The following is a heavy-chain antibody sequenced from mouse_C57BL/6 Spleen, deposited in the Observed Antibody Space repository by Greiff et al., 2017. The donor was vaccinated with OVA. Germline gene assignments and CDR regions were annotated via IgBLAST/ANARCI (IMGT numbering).Heavy chain of an antibody. CDR3: ARGAYYSNYEGFAY. CDR1: GYTFTSYW. CDR2: IHPNSGST. D-gene: IGHD2-5*01. Sequence: VQLQQSGAELVKPGASVKLSCKASGYTFTSYWMHWVKQRPGQGLEWIGMIHPNSGSTNYNEKFKSKATLTVDKSSSTAYMQLSSLTSEDSAVYYCARGAYYSNYEGFAYWGQGTLVTVSA. V-gene: IGHV1-64*01. J-gene: IGHJ3*01.